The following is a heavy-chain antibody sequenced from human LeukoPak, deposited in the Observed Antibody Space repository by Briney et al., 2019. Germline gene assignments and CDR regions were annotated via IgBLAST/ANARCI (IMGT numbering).Heavy chain of an antibody. CDR2: IRSNSDGGTI. Sequence: WIRQPPGKGLEWVGRIRSNSDGGTIDYAAPVKGRFTLSRDDSKTTLYLQMNSLQTEDTAVYYCATDFYDSTWGQGTLVTVSS. D-gene: IGHD3-22*01. V-gene: IGHV3-15*07. J-gene: IGHJ5*02. CDR3: ATDFYDST.